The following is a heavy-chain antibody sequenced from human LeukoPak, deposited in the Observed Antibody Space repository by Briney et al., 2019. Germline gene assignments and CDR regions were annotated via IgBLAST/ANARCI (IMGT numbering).Heavy chain of an antibody. D-gene: IGHD2-2*02. CDR1: GYTFTSFG. CDR3: ARDCSSTCCYNVY. J-gene: IGHJ4*02. Sequence: ASVKVSCKASGYTFTSFGISWVRQAPGQGLEWMGWISTYNGNTNYAQRLQGRVTMTTDTSTSTAYMELRSLRSDDTAVYYCARDCSSTCCYNVYWGQGTLVTVSS. CDR2: ISTYNGNT. V-gene: IGHV1-18*01.